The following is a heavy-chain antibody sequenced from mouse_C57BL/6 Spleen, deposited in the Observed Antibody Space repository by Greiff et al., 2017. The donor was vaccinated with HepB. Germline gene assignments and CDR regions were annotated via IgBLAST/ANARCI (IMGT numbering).Heavy chain of an antibody. J-gene: IGHJ2*01. D-gene: IGHD1-1*01. CDR1: GFTFSDYY. V-gene: IGHV5-16*01. CDR2: INYDGSST. CDR3: ARDRYYYGSSLFDY. Sequence: EVNVVESEGGLVQPGSSMKLSCTASGFTFSDYYMAWVRQVPEKGLEWVANINYDGSSTYYLDSLKSRFIISRDNAKNILYLQMSSLKSEDTATYYCARDRYYYGSSLFDYWGQGTTLTVSS.